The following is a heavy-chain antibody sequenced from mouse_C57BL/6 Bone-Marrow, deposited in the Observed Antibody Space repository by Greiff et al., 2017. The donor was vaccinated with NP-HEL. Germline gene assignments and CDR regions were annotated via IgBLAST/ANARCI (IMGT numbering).Heavy chain of an antibody. D-gene: IGHD1-1*01. J-gene: IGHJ4*01. Sequence: VQLQQSGAELVRPGASVKLSCTASGFNIKDDYMHWVKQRPEQGLEWIGWIDPENGDTEYASKFQGKATITADTSSNTAYLQLSSLTSEDTAVYYCTTHYYGSSYCYAMDYWGQGTSVTVSS. CDR1: GFNIKDDY. V-gene: IGHV14-4*01. CDR3: TTHYYGSSYCYAMDY. CDR2: IDPENGDT.